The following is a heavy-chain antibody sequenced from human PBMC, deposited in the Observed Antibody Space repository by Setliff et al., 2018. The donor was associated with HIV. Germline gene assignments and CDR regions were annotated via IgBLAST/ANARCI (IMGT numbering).Heavy chain of an antibody. CDR2: IYYSGST. CDR3: ARLFIPNYFDP. CDR1: DASISNYH. J-gene: IGHJ5*02. V-gene: IGHV4-59*08. Sequence: SETLSLTCTVSDASISNYHLSWIRQPPGKGLEWIGYIYYSGSTNYNPSLKSRVTISIDTSTNQFSLKLSSVTAADTAVYYCARLFIPNYFDPWGQGTLVTVSS. D-gene: IGHD2-21*01.